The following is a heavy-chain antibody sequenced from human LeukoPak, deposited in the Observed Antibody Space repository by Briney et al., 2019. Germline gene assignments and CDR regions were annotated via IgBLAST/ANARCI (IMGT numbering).Heavy chain of an antibody. CDR1: GFTFSSYG. CDR2: IWTDGSNK. V-gene: IGHV3-33*01. J-gene: IGHJ4*02. Sequence: PGQSLRLSCAASGFTFSSYGMHWVRQAPGKGLEWVAVIWTDGSNKYYADSVKGRFTISRDNSKNTLFLQMNSLRAEDTAVYYCARDPDDYGDYSYFDYWGQGTLVTVSS. D-gene: IGHD4-17*01. CDR3: ARDPDDYGDYSYFDY.